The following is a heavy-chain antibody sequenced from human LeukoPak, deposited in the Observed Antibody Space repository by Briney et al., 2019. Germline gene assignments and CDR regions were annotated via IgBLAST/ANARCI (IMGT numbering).Heavy chain of an antibody. CDR3: ARERGQTGTYDY. V-gene: IGHV3-30*04. CDR2: ISYDGSNK. J-gene: IGHJ4*02. Sequence: GGSLRLSCAASGFTFTSYSMNWVRQAPGKGLEWVAVISYDGSNKYYADSVKGRFTISRDNSKNTLYLQMNSLRAEDTAVYYCARERGQTGTYDYWGQGTLVTVSS. CDR1: GFTFTSYS. D-gene: IGHD1-1*01.